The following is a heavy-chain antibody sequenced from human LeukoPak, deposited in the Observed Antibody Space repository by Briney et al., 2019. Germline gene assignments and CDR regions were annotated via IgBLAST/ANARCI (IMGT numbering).Heavy chain of an antibody. J-gene: IGHJ4*02. Sequence: ASVKVSCKASGYTFADYYMHWVRQAPGQGLEWMGSINPNSAGTNYAQKFEGRVTMTRDTSTSTAFLELRRLRSDDTAVYYCAREDSAWYVDYWGQGTLVTVSS. CDR3: AREDSAWYVDY. D-gene: IGHD6-19*01. V-gene: IGHV1-2*02. CDR2: INPNSAGT. CDR1: GYTFADYY.